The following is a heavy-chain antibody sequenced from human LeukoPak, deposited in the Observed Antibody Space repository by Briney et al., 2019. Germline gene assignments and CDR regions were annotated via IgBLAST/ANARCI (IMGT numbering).Heavy chain of an antibody. CDR2: IYYNWST. D-gene: IGHD4-17*01. V-gene: IGHV4-59*08. Sequence: PSETLSLTCTVSGGSISSYYWSWIPQPPGKGLEWIGYIYYNWSTNYNPSLKSRVTISVDTSKIQLYLKLSSVTAADTGVYYCERHSNRGAKYGDYGWVDYWGQGTLVTVSS. CDR1: GGSISSYY. CDR3: ERHSNRGAKYGDYGWVDY. J-gene: IGHJ4*02.